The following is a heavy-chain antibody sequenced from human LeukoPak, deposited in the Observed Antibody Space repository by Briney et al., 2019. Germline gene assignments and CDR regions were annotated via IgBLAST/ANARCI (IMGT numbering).Heavy chain of an antibody. CDR3: ARADSSGYYYPNYFDY. J-gene: IGHJ4*02. D-gene: IGHD3-22*01. CDR1: GFTFSNYW. Sequence: PGGSLRLSCAASGFTFSNYWMHWVRQAPGKGLVWVSRIYSDGGRTDYADSVKGRFTISGDNAKNSLYLQMNSLRAEDTAVYYCARADSSGYYYPNYFDYWGQGTLVTVSS. CDR2: IYSDGGRT. V-gene: IGHV3-74*01.